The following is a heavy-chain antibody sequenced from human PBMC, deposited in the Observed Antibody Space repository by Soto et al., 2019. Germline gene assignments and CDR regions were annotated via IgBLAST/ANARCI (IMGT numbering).Heavy chain of an antibody. V-gene: IGHV3-30-3*01. CDR1: GFTFSSYA. CDR2: ISYDGSNK. D-gene: IGHD4-17*01. J-gene: IGHJ4*02. CDR3: AREEMGYGDYGGLVY. Sequence: QVQLVESGGGVVQPGRSLRLSCAASGFTFSSYAMHWVRQAPGKGLEWVAVISYDGSNKYYADSVKGRFTISRDNSKNTLYLQMNSLRAEDTAVYYCAREEMGYGDYGGLVYWGQGTLVTVSS.